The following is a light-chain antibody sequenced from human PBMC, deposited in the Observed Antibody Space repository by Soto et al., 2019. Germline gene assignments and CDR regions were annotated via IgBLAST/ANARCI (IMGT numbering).Light chain of an antibody. J-gene: IGKJ2*01. CDR1: QSVSFSF. CDR2: GAS. V-gene: IGKV3-20*01. CDR3: QQYGSSPRT. Sequence: EIVLTQSPGTLSLSPGERATLSCRASQSVSFSFLACYQQKPGQAPSLLIYGASSRATGIPDRFSGSGSGTDFTLTISRLEPEDCAVYYCQQYGSSPRTFGQGTKLEIK.